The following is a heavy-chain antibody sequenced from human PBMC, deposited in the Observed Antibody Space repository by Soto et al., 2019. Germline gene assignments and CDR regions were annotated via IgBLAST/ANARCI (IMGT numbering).Heavy chain of an antibody. Sequence: PGGSLRLSCAASGFTFSSHWIHWVRQAPGKGLVWVSHINSDGSSTNYADSVKGRFTISRDNAKNTLYLQLNSLRAEDTAVYYCVAPYGDYSSGYWGQGTLVTVSS. CDR2: INSDGSST. CDR3: VAPYGDYSSGY. J-gene: IGHJ4*02. CDR1: GFTFSSHW. V-gene: IGHV3-74*01. D-gene: IGHD2-21*02.